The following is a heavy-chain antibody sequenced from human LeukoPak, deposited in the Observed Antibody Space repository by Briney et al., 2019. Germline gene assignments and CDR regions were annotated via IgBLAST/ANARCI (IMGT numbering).Heavy chain of an antibody. CDR2: ISAYNGNT. D-gene: IGHD3-3*01. V-gene: IGHV1-18*01. CDR3: ARAPPITIFGVVTPRYIDV. Sequence: ASVKVSCKDSGYTFTSYGIRWVRQAPGQGLEWMGWISAYNGNTNYAQKLQGRVTMTTDTSTSTAYMELRSLRSDDTAVYYCARAPPITIFGVVTPRYIDVWGIRTTVTVSS. J-gene: IGHJ6*03. CDR1: GYTFTSYG.